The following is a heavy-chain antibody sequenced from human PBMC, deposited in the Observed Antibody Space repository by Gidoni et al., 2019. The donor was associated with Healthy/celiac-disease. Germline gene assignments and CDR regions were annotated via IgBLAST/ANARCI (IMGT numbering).Heavy chain of an antibody. CDR1: GGSISSYS. J-gene: IGHJ4*02. CDR2: IYTSGIT. V-gene: IGHV4-4*07. Sequence: QVQLQASGPGLVKPSDTLSLTCTVSGGSISSYSWSWIRQPAGNGLEWIGRIYTSGITNDNPSLKRRVTMSVDKSKNQFSLKLSSVTAADTAVYDWARDLSASFDYWGQGTLVTVSS. CDR3: ARDLSASFDY.